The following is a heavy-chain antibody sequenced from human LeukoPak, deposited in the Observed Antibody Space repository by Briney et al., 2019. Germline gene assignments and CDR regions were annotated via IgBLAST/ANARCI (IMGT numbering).Heavy chain of an antibody. V-gene: IGHV3-9*01. CDR2: ISWSSGSI. CDR3: AKDIEGLRSYAFDI. CDR1: GFTFDDYA. D-gene: IGHD4-17*01. J-gene: IGHJ3*02. Sequence: GGSLRLSCAASGFTFDDYAMHWVREAPGKGLEWVSGISWSSGSIGYADSVKGRFTISRDNAKNSLYLQMNSLRAEDTALYYCAKDIEGLRSYAFDIWGQGTMVTVSS.